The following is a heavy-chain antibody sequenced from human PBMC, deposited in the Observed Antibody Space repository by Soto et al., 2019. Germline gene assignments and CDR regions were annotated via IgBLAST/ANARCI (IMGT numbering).Heavy chain of an antibody. J-gene: IGHJ4*02. CDR1: GFLLRNFE. CDR3: ARDPKTSGGQHWAFNYFDS. V-gene: IGHV3-48*03. D-gene: IGHD7-27*01. Sequence: GVSLRLSCAASGFLLRNFEVNWVRQSPGKGPEWVAHVKPGAHVTLYADSVQGRFSISRDNSKSTLFLQVDSLRPEDAAVYYCARDPKTSGGQHWAFNYFDSWGQGT. CDR2: VKPGAHVT.